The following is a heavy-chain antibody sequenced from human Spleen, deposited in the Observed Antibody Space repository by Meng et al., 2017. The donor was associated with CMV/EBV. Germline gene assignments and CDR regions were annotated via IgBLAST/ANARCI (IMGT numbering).Heavy chain of an antibody. Sequence: ASVKVSCKASGYTFTSYDINWVRQATGQGLEWMGWMNPNSGGTNYAQKFQGRVTMTRDTSISTAYMELSRLRSDDTAVYYCARAFSKQWLGGYWGQGTLVTSPQ. CDR2: MNPNSGGT. CDR3: ARAFSKQWLGGY. J-gene: IGHJ4*02. CDR1: GYTFTSYD. D-gene: IGHD6-19*01. V-gene: IGHV1-2*02.